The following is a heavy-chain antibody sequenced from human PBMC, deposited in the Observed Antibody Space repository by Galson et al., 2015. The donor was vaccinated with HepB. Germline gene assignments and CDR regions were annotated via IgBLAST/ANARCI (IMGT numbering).Heavy chain of an antibody. J-gene: IGHJ4*02. CDR3: ARSPLSYCTTTSCLSPFNY. D-gene: IGHD2-2*01. CDR2: INAGNGNT. Sequence: SVKVSCKASGYTFINYAIHWVRQAPGQRLEWMGWINAGNGNTRNSQKLQDRVTITRDTSASTAYMELSSLRSEDTAVYYCARSPLSYCTTTSCLSPFNYWGQGTLVTVSS. CDR1: GYTFINYA. V-gene: IGHV1-3*01.